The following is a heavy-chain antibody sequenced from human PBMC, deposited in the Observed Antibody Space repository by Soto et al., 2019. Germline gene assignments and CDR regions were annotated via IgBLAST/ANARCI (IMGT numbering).Heavy chain of an antibody. CDR1: GGSISSGGYY. CDR3: ARVFSDSSSFFDP. D-gene: IGHD6-13*01. J-gene: IGHJ5*02. Sequence: QVQLQESGPGLVKPSQTLSLTCTVSGGSISSGGYYWSWIRQHPGKGLEWIGYIYYSGRTDYNPSLKSRVNISVATSKNQFSLKLCSVTAAETAVYYCARVFSDSSSFFDPWGQGTLVTVSS. V-gene: IGHV4-31*03. CDR2: IYYSGRT.